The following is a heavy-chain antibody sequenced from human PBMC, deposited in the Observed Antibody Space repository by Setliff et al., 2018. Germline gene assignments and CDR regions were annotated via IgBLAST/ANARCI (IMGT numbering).Heavy chain of an antibody. D-gene: IGHD3-3*01. CDR1: GFVFTNYA. V-gene: IGHV1-18*01. J-gene: IGHJ4*02. CDR3: ARSSAPSVVLAADFDF. CDR2: ISPIYGYT. Sequence: ASVKVSCKTSGFVFTNYAITWVRQAPGQGLEWMGWISPIYGYTNYAQKFQDRVTVTMDTSTSTVYMELRSLRSDDTAVYYCARSSAPSVVLAADFDFWGLGTPVTVSS.